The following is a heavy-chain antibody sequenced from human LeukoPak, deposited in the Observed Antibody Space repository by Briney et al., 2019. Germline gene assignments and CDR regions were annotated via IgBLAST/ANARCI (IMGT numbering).Heavy chain of an antibody. D-gene: IGHD2-8*02. Sequence: SETLSLTCTVSGDSISNGVKYWSWIRQHPGRGLEWIGYIYHSGRSYYNPSLKSRITMSVDTSKNQFSLNLSSVTAADTAVYYCARDQVECTGGTCQSRVGFDFWGQGTLVTVSS. J-gene: IGHJ4*02. CDR2: IYHSGRS. V-gene: IGHV4-31*03. CDR3: ARDQVECTGGTCQSRVGFDF. CDR1: GDSISNGVKY.